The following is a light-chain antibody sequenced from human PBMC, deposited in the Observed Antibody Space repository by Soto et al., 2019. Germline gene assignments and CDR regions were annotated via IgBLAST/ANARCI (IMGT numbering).Light chain of an antibody. CDR1: SSDVGGYNY. CDR2: DVS. V-gene: IGLV2-11*01. CDR3: CSYAGSYYV. Sequence: QSALTQPRSVSGSPGQSVTISCTGTSSDVGGYNYVSWYQQHPGKAPKLMIYDVSKRPSGVPDRFSGSKSGNTASLTISGPHAEDAADYYCCSYAGSYYVFGTGTKLTVL. J-gene: IGLJ1*01.